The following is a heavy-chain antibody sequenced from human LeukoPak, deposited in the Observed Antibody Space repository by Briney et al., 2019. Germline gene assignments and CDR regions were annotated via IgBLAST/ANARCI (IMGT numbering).Heavy chain of an antibody. J-gene: IGHJ4*02. V-gene: IGHV4-30-4*08. D-gene: IGHD4-17*01. CDR3: ARGPRLRRRLGGFFDY. Sequence: PSETLSLTCTVSGGSISSGDYYWSWIRQPPGKGLEWIGYIYYSGSTYYNPSLKSRVTISVDTSKNQFSLKLSSVTAADTAVYYCARGPRLRRRLGGFFDYWGQGTLVTVSS. CDR2: IYYSGST. CDR1: GGSISSGDYY.